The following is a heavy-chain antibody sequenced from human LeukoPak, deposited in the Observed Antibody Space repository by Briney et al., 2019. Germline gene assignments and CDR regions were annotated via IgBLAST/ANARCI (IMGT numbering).Heavy chain of an antibody. Sequence: ASVKVSCKAPGGTFISYAISWVRQAPGQGLEWMGGIIPIFGTANYAQKFQGRVTITADESTSTAYMELSSLRSEDTAVYYCARHGLWTTVTTLYYWGQGTLVTVSS. J-gene: IGHJ4*02. V-gene: IGHV1-69*13. D-gene: IGHD4-17*01. CDR3: ARHGLWTTVTTLYY. CDR2: IIPIFGTA. CDR1: GGTFISYA.